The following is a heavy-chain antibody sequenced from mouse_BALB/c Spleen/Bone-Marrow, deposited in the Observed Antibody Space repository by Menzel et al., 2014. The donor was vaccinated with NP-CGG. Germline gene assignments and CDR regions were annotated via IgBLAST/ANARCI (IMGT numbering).Heavy chain of an antibody. J-gene: IGHJ4*01. Sequence: QVQLQQSGAELARPGASVKMSCKASGYTFTSYTMHWVKQRPGQGPEWIGYINPSSGYTNYNQKFKDKATLTADKSSSTAYMQLSSLTSEDSAVYYCAYGNYGDAMDYWGQGTSVTVSS. CDR2: INPSSGYT. CDR1: GYTFTSYT. CDR3: AYGNYGDAMDY. V-gene: IGHV1-4*01. D-gene: IGHD2-10*02.